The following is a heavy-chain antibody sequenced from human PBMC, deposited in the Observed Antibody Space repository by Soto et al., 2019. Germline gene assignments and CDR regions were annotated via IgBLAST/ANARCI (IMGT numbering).Heavy chain of an antibody. V-gene: IGHV4-59*01. J-gene: IGHJ6*02. CDR1: GSSITSSY. Sequence: SETLSLTCTVSGSSITSSYWSWIRRPPGKGLEWIAYIYDTGISGYTPSTSYNPSPKSRVTMSVDTTKSQFSLKLSSVTAADTAVYYCARGEDAFFYYGLDVWGQGITVTVSS. CDR3: ARGEDAFFYYGLDV. CDR2: IYDTGISGYTPST.